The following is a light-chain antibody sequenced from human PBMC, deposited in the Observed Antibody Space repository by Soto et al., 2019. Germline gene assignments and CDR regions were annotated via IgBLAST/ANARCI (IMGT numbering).Light chain of an antibody. CDR3: QSYDSSRGV. CDR1: SSNIGAGYD. V-gene: IGLV1-40*01. J-gene: IGLJ1*01. CDR2: GNS. Sequence: QAVVTQPGSVHRTEGQTLTISCTCSSSNIGAGYDVHWYQQLPGTAPKLLIYGNSNRPSGVPDRFSGSKSGTSASLAITGLQAEDEADYYCQSYDSSRGVFGTGTKVTVL.